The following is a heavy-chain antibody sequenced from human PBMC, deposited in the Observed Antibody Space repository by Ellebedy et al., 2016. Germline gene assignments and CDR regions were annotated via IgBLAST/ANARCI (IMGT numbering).Heavy chain of an antibody. CDR2: IYYSGST. V-gene: IGHV4-59*01. D-gene: IGHD2-15*01. J-gene: IGHJ4*02. CDR3: ARELNCSGGSCLGSYFDY. CDR1: GGSISSYY. Sequence: SETLSLTCTVSGGSISSYYWSWIRQPPGKGLEWIGYIYYSGSTNYNPSLKSRVTISVDTSKNKFSLKLSSVTAADTAVYYCARELNCSGGSCLGSYFDYWGQGTLVTVSS.